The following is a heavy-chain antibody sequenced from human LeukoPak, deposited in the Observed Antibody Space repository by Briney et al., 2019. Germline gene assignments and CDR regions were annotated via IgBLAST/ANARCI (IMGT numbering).Heavy chain of an antibody. J-gene: IGHJ4*02. Sequence: GGSLRLSCAASGFTFSSYGMSWVRQAPGKGLEWVSAISGSGGSTYYADSVKGRFTISRDNSKNTLYLQMNCLRAEDTAVYYCAKGSTSSGWYNYWGQGTLVTVSS. CDR3: AKGSTSSGWYNY. V-gene: IGHV3-23*01. D-gene: IGHD6-19*01. CDR1: GFTFSSYG. CDR2: ISGSGGST.